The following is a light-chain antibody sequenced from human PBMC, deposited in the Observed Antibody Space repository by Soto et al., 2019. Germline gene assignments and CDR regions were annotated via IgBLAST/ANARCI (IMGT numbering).Light chain of an antibody. CDR2: GAS. V-gene: IGKV3-20*01. J-gene: IGKJ5*01. CDR1: QSVSGSY. CDR3: QQYSSSPS. Sequence: EIVLTQSPGTLSLSPGQRATLSCRASQSVSGSYLAWHQQKPGQAPRLLIYGASTRASGIPARFSGSGSGTEFTLTIGSLQSEDFAVYYCQQYSSSPSFGQGTRLEIK.